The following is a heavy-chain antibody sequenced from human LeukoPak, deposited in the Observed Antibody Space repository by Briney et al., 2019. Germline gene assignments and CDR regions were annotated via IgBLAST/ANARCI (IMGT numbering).Heavy chain of an antibody. Sequence: NSSETLSLTCTVSGGSISSSSYYWGWLRQPPGKGLEWIGSIYYSGSTYYNPSLKSRVTISVDTSKNQFSLNLNDVTAADTAVYFCAREGAMASLEDAFDIWGQGTMVTVSS. CDR1: GGSISSSSYY. D-gene: IGHD1-1*01. V-gene: IGHV4-39*07. J-gene: IGHJ3*02. CDR2: IYYSGST. CDR3: AREGAMASLEDAFDI.